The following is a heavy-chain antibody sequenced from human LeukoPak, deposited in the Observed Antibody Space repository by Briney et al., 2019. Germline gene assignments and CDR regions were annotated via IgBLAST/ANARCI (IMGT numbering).Heavy chain of an antibody. CDR2: IYHSGST. D-gene: IGHD3-16*01. CDR1: GDSITSRAYY. V-gene: IGHV4-31*03. Sequence: SETLSLTCTVSGDSITSRAYYWSWIRQHPGTGLEWIGYIYHSGSTYYNPSLMTRVTMSVDTSKNQFSLRLTSVTAADTAVYYCARDMFVGGLDVWGQGTLVTVSS. J-gene: IGHJ4*02. CDR3: ARDMFVGGLDV.